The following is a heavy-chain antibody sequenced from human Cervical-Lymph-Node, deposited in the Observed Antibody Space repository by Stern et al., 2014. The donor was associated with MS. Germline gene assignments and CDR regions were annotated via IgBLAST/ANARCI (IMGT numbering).Heavy chain of an antibody. D-gene: IGHD2-2*01. CDR2: IYWDDSK. J-gene: IGHJ4*02. CDR1: GFSLSTSGVG. Sequence: ESGPTLVKPTQTLTLTCTFSGFSLSTSGVGVGWIRQPPGKALEWLAFIYWDDSKRYSPCLKNRLTITKDTSKNQVVLTMNNMDPVDTATFYCATHAPGVVPAALDYWGQGTLVTVS. V-gene: IGHV2-5*02. CDR3: ATHAPGVVPAALDY.